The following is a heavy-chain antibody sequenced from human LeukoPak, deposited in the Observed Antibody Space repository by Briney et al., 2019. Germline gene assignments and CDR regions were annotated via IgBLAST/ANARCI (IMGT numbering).Heavy chain of an antibody. CDR3: ARGIVTTAVAGTFGY. V-gene: IGHV4-34*01. Sequence: SETLSLTCAVYGGSFSGYYWSWIRQPPGKGLEWIGEINHSGSTNYSPSLKSRVTISVDTSKNQFSLKLSSVTAADTAVYYCARGIVTTAVAGTFGYWGQGTLVTVSS. J-gene: IGHJ4*02. CDR2: INHSGST. CDR1: GGSFSGYY. D-gene: IGHD6-19*01.